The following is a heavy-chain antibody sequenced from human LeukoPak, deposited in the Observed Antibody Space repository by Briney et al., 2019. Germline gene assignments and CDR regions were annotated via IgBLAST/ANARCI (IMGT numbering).Heavy chain of an antibody. D-gene: IGHD6-6*01. CDR2: INHSGST. V-gene: IGHV4-34*01. CDR1: GGSFSGYY. J-gene: IGHJ4*02. CDR3: ARLGGIAARPGGY. Sequence: SETLSLTCAVYGGSFSGYYWSWIRQPPGKGLEWIGEINHSGSTNYDPSLKSRVTISVDTSKNQFSLKLSSVTAADTAVYYCARLGGIAARPGGYWGQGTLVTVSS.